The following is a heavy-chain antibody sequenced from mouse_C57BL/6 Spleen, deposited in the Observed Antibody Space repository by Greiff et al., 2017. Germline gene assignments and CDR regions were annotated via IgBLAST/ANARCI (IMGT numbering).Heavy chain of an antibody. CDR1: GYTFTSYW. CDR2: INPSNGGT. V-gene: IGHV1-53*01. CDR3: ARPTYYDYDGYAMDY. D-gene: IGHD2-4*01. J-gene: IGHJ4*01. Sequence: QVQLKQPGTELVKPGASVKLSCKASGYTFTSYWMHWVKQRPGQGLEWIGNINPSNGGTNYNEKFKSKATLTVDKSSSTAYMQLSSLTSEDSAVYYCARPTYYDYDGYAMDYWGQGTSVTVSS.